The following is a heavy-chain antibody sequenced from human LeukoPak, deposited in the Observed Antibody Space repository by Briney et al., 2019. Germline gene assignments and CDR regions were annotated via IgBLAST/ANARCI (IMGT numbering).Heavy chain of an antibody. J-gene: IGHJ3*02. V-gene: IGHV4-59*11. Sequence: PSETLSLTCAVSGDSFSSHYWTWIRQPPGRGLEWIGYISYIWTTNYNPSLKSRVTISIDTSKNQFSLKLSSVTTADTAVYYCARDLVTVTKGFDIWGLGTMVSVSS. D-gene: IGHD4-17*01. CDR1: GDSFSSHY. CDR2: ISYIWTT. CDR3: ARDLVTVTKGFDI.